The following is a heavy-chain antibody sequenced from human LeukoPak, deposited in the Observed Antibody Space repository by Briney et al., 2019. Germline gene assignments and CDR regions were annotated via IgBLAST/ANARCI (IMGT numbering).Heavy chain of an antibody. CDR2: IIPIFGTA. Sequence: SVKVSCKASGGTFSSYAISWVRQAPGQGLEWMGGIIPIFGTANYAQKFQGRVTITADKSTSTAYMELSSLRSEDTAVYYCARGSMVRGVIISDYWGQGTLVTVSS. V-gene: IGHV1-69*06. CDR1: GGTFSSYA. D-gene: IGHD3-10*01. CDR3: ARGSMVRGVIISDY. J-gene: IGHJ4*02.